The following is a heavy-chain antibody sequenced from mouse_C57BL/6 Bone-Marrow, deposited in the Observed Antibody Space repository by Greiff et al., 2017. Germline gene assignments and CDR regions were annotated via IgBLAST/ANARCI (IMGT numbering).Heavy chain of an antibody. V-gene: IGHV14-4*01. Sequence: VQLKESGAELVRPGASVKLSCTASGFNIKDDYMHWVKQRPEQGLEWIGWIDPENGDTEYASKFQGKATITADTSSNTAYLQLSSLTSEDTAVYYCTEYYGSSLPWFAYWGQGTLVTVSA. CDR2: IDPENGDT. J-gene: IGHJ3*01. D-gene: IGHD1-1*01. CDR3: TEYYGSSLPWFAY. CDR1: GFNIKDDY.